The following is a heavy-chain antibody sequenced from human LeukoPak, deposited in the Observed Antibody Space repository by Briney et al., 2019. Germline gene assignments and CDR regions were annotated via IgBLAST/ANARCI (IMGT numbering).Heavy chain of an antibody. V-gene: IGHV3-7*01. CDR1: GFTFSSYA. D-gene: IGHD6-19*01. CDR2: IKGDGSET. CDR3: RIGHSSDYA. Sequence: GGSLRLSCAASGFTFSSYAMSWVRQAPGKGLEWVANIKGDGSETYYVDSVKGRFTISRDNAKNSLYLQMNSLGVEDMAVYYCRIGHSSDYAWGQATLVTVSS. J-gene: IGHJ4*02.